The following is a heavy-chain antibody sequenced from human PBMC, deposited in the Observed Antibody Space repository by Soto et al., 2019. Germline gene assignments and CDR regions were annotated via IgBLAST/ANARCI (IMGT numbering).Heavy chain of an antibody. CDR1: GGSISSGGYY. D-gene: IGHD3-22*01. CDR3: ARGHYYYDTPGFDP. Sequence: SETLSLTCTVSGGSISSGGYYWSWIRQHPGKGLEWIGYIYYSGSTYYNPSLKSRVTISVDTSKNQFSLKLSSVTAADTAVYYCARGHYYYDTPGFDPWGQGTLVTVSS. CDR2: IYYSGST. V-gene: IGHV4-31*03. J-gene: IGHJ5*02.